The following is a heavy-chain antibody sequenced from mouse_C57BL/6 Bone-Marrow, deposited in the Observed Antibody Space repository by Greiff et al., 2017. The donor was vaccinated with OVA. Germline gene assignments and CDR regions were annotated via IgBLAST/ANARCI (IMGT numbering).Heavy chain of an antibody. J-gene: IGHJ1*03. CDR2: IYPGDGAT. D-gene: IGHD1-1*01. CDR1: GYAFSSYW. CDR3: ARDYGSSYWYFDV. V-gene: IGHV1-80*01. Sequence: VQLQQSGAELVKPGASVKISCKASGYAFSSYWMNWVKQRPGKGLEWIGQIYPGDGATNYNGKFKGKATLTADKSSSTAYRQLSSLTSEDSAVYFCARDYGSSYWYFDVWGTGTTVTVSS.